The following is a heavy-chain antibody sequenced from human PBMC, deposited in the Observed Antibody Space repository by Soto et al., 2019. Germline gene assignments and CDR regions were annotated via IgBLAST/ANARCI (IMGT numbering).Heavy chain of an antibody. D-gene: IGHD3-10*01. V-gene: IGHV4-39*01. CDR3: ARRPLNMVRGVYYYYYMDV. J-gene: IGHJ6*03. CDR1: GGSISSSSYY. CDR2: IYYSGSN. Sequence: QLQLQESGPGLVKPSETLSLTCTVSGGSISSSSYYWGWIRQPPGKGLEWIGRIYYSGSNYYNPSLKSRVTISVDTSKNQFSLKLSSVTAADTSVYYCARRPLNMVRGVYYYYYMDVWGKGTTVTVSS.